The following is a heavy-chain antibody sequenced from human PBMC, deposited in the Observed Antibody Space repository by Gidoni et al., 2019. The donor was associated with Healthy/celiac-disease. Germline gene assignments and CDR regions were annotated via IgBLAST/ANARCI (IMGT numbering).Heavy chain of an antibody. CDR3: AGLTYYDFWSGKADAFDI. CDR1: GGSIRSSSYY. V-gene: IGHV4-39*01. D-gene: IGHD3-3*01. Sequence: QLQLQVSGPGLVKPSETLPLTCTVSGGSIRSSSYYSGWIRQPPGKGLEWIGSIYYSGSTYYNPSLKSRVTISVDTSKNQFSLKLSSVTAADTAVYYCAGLTYYDFWSGKADAFDIWGQGTMVTVSS. J-gene: IGHJ3*02. CDR2: IYYSGST.